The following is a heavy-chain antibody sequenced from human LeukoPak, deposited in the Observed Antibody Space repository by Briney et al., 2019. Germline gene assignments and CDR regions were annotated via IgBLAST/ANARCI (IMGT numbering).Heavy chain of an antibody. Sequence: TGGSLRLSCVASGFTFSSYAMNWVRQAPGKGLEWVSYISSSGNTIYYADSVKGRFTISRDNAKNLLYFQMNSRRAEDTALYYCARAVADCSSTRCGYYFDYWGERTLFTV. CDR3: ARAVADCSSTRCGYYFDY. D-gene: IGHD2-2*01. V-gene: IGHV3-48*01. CDR1: GFTFSSYA. J-gene: IGHJ4*02. CDR2: ISSSGNTI.